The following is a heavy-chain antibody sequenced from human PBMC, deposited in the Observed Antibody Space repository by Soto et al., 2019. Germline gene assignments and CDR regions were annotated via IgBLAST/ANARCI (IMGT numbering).Heavy chain of an antibody. CDR3: ARHALKNPPEFTLLTSWFDP. CDR1: GCSLRSSSYS. Sequence: PSGTPFPTSPFSGCSLRSSSYSWGWVRPPPGKGVGWIGSIYYSGSTYYNPSPKSRVTISVDTSKNQFSLKLSSVTAADTAVYYCARHALKNPPEFTLLTSWFDPWGQGTLVTVSS. CDR2: IYYSGST. J-gene: IGHJ5*02. D-gene: IGHD3-9*01. V-gene: IGHV4-39*01.